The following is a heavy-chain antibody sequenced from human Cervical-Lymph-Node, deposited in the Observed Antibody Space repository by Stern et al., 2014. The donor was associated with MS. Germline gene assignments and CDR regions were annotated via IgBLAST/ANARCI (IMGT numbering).Heavy chain of an antibody. CDR1: GGSISSFS. Sequence: QVQLQEPGPGLVKPSETLSLTCTVSGGSISSFSWTWIRQPPGKGLEWIGYIKSSGSTNYNPSLKTRVTMSLDTSKKQFSLNLSSVTAADTAVYFCARGGINWIDSWGQGTLVTVSS. CDR3: ARGGINWIDS. CDR2: IKSSGST. J-gene: IGHJ5*01. D-gene: IGHD1-26*01. V-gene: IGHV4-4*08.